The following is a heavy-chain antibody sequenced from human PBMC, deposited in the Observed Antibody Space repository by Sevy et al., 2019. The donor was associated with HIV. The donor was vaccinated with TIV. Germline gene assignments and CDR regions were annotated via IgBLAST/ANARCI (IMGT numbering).Heavy chain of an antibody. CDR3: TRHRLSMVRGIIMAQYFDY. V-gene: IGHV3-73*01. CDR2: IRSESNSHAT. D-gene: IGHD3-10*01. CDR1: GFTFSGSA. J-gene: IGHJ4*02. Sequence: GGSLRLSCAASGFTFSGSAIHWVRQASGKGLEWVGRIRSESNSHATAYAASVKGRFTISRDDSKNTAYLQMNSLKTEDTAVYYCTRHRLSMVRGIIMAQYFDYWGPGTLVTVSS.